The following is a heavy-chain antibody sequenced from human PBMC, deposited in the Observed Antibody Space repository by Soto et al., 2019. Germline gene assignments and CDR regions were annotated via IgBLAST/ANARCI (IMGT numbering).Heavy chain of an antibody. CDR1: GGSISSGGHS. CDR3: ARTGIYGDFFDY. V-gene: IGHV4-30-2*01. J-gene: IGHJ4*02. Sequence: QVQLQESGSGLVKPSQTLSLTCAVSGGSISSGGHSWSWIRQPPGQVLEWIGYMFHSGSTSYNPSLKSGVPLSVDRSKNQFSLKLSSVTAADTAVYYCARTGIYGDFFDYWGQGTLVTVSS. D-gene: IGHD4-17*01. CDR2: MFHSGST.